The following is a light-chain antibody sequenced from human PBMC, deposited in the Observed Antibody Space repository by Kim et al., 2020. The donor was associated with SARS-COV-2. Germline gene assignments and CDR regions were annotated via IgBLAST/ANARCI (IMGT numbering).Light chain of an antibody. CDR2: GVS. J-gene: IGLJ1*01. CDR3: SSYTSSSTLVV. V-gene: IGLV2-14*03. Sequence: QSITISCTGSSSDGGGYNYASWYQQQPGKAPKLMIYGVSNRPSGISNRFSGSRSGNTASLTISGLQAEDEADYYCSSYTSSSTLVVFGAGTKVTVL. CDR1: SSDGGGYNY.